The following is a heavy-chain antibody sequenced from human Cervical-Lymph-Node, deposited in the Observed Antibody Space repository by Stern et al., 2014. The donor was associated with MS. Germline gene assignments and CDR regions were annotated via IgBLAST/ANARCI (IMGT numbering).Heavy chain of an antibody. CDR2: IYPRDSDT. V-gene: IGHV5-51*01. CDR1: GYSFTNYW. Sequence: EVQLVESGPEVKKPGESLKISCKASGYSFTNYWIGWVRQMTGKGLEWMGIIYPRDSDTRYPPSFQGQVTISADTSSSIASLQWSSLKASDTAMYYCARLRSHSDLDAFDIWGQGTTVTVSP. CDR3: ARLRSHSDLDAFDI. J-gene: IGHJ3*02.